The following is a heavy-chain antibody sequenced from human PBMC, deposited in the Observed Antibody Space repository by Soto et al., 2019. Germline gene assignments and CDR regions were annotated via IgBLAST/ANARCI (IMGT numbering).Heavy chain of an antibody. CDR3: ARGGNRPRWYYFDY. CDR1: GFTFTTYP. V-gene: IGHV3-30*04. J-gene: IGHJ4*02. Sequence: QVQLVESGGGVVQPGRSLRLSCVASGFTFTTYPMHWVRQAPGRGLEWVAVISYDGKNKYYGDSVKGRFTIYRDNSKNTLYLEMNNLRGEDTAVFYCARGGNRPRWYYFDYWGQGVLVTVSS. D-gene: IGHD1-20*01. CDR2: ISYDGKNK.